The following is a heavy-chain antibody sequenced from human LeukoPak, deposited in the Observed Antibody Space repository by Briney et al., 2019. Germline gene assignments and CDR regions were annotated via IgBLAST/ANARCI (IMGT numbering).Heavy chain of an antibody. J-gene: IGHJ6*03. CDR1: GFTFSSYS. D-gene: IGHD3-22*01. CDR3: ARDYYDSSGTHYYYYYMDV. Sequence: GGSLRLSCAASGFTFSSYSMNWVRQAPGKGLEWVSYISSSSSTIYYADSVKGRFTISRDNAKNSLYLQMNSLRAEDTAVYYCARDYYDSSGTHYYYYYMDVWGKGTTVTVSS. V-gene: IGHV3-48*01. CDR2: ISSSSSTI.